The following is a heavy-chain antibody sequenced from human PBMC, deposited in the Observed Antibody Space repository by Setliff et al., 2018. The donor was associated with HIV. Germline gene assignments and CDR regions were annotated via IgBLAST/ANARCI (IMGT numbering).Heavy chain of an antibody. Sequence: SETLSLTCTVSGGSISSGSYYWCWIRQPAGKGLEWIGHIYTSGSTNYNPSLKSRVTISVDTSKNQFSLKLSSVTAADTAVYYCARGNNGYYYDSSGYYHWGQGTLVTVSS. CDR2: IYTSGST. CDR3: ARGNNGYYYDSSGYYH. V-gene: IGHV4-61*09. CDR1: GGSISSGSYY. D-gene: IGHD3-22*01. J-gene: IGHJ5*02.